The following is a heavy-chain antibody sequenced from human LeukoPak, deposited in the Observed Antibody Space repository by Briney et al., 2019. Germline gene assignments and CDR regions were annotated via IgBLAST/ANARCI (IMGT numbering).Heavy chain of an antibody. CDR3: ARGGSGTYYTSFDY. Sequence: ASVKVSCKASGYTFTNYAINWVRQAPGQGLEWMGWISTNTGNPTYAQGFTGRFVFSLDASVSTAYLQISSLKAEDTAVYYCARGGSGTYYTSFDYWGQGTLVTVSS. J-gene: IGHJ4*02. V-gene: IGHV7-4-1*02. CDR1: GYTFTNYA. D-gene: IGHD1-26*01. CDR2: ISTNTGNP.